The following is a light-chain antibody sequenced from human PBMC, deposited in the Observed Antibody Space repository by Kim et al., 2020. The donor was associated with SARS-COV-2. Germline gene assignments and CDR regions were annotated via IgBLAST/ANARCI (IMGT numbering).Light chain of an antibody. CDR3: SSYTTTSTLE. CDR2: DVS. J-gene: IGLJ3*02. V-gene: IGLV2-14*03. Sequence: GQSFTISCPGTSSDIGAYNFVSWYQQHPGKAPQLIIYDVSYRPSGISNRFSGSRSANTASLTISGLQAEDEADYYCSSYTTTSTLEFGGGTQLTVL. CDR1: SSDIGAYNF.